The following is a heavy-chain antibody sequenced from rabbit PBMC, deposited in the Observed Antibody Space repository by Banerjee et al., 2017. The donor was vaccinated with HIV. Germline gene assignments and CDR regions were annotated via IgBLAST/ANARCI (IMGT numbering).Heavy chain of an antibody. D-gene: IGHD7-1*01. CDR3: ARDAGGDGYSNDL. Sequence: QEQLEESGGGLVKPEGSLKLSCTASGFDLSSYYVMCWVRQAPGKGLEWIGCIDAGSGTTYYANWAKGRFTISKTSSTTVTLQMTSLTAADTATYFCARDAGGDGYSNDLWGPGPSSPS. J-gene: IGHJ6*01. CDR2: IDAGSGTT. V-gene: IGHV1S45*01. CDR1: GFDLSSYYV.